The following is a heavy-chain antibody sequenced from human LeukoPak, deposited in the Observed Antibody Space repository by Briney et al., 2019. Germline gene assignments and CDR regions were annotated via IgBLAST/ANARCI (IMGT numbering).Heavy chain of an antibody. J-gene: IGHJ4*02. CDR3: AKSRSGSANWALQIFDN. Sequence: AGGSLRLSCAVSGFAFGGEAMSWVRQSPARGLEWVASISPGGGTTYYADYVKGRFTISRDNSKNSLFVQMNGLRAEDTAVYFCAKSRSGSANWALQIFDNWGQGTLVTVSS. CDR1: GFAFGGEA. D-gene: IGHD1-1*01. CDR2: ISPGGGTT. V-gene: IGHV3-23*01.